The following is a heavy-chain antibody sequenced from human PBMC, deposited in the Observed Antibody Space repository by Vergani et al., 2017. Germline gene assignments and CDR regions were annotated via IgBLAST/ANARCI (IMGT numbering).Heavy chain of an antibody. D-gene: IGHD3-3*01. Sequence: QVQLVQSGAEVKKPGASVKVSCKASGYTFTSYGISWVRQAPGQGLEWMGWISAYNGNTNYAQMLQGRVTMTTDTSTSTAYMELRSLRSDDTAVYYCARAFSTIFGVVPVDAFDIWGQGTMVTVSS. V-gene: IGHV1-18*01. CDR1: GYTFTSYG. CDR2: ISAYNGNT. CDR3: ARAFSTIFGVVPVDAFDI. J-gene: IGHJ3*02.